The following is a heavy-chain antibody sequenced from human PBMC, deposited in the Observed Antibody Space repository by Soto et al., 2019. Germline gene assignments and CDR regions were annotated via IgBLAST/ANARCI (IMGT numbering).Heavy chain of an antibody. V-gene: IGHV1-69*01. J-gene: IGHJ6*02. D-gene: IGHD3-22*01. CDR3: GRDPYYYDSSGRNYYGMDV. Sequence: QVQLVQSGAEVKKPGSSVKVSCKASGGTFSSYAISWVRQAPGQGLEWMGGIIPIFGTANYAQKFQGRVTITADESTSTAYMELSSLRSEDTAVYYCGRDPYYYDSSGRNYYGMDVWGQGTTVTVSS. CDR1: GGTFSSYA. CDR2: IIPIFGTA.